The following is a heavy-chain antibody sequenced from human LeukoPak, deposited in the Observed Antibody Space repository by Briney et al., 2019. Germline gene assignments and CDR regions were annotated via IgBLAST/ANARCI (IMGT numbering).Heavy chain of an antibody. CDR2: MNPNSGNT. J-gene: IGHJ4*02. V-gene: IGHV1-8*02. D-gene: IGHD3-22*01. CDR1: GYTFTGYY. CDR3: ARGRPDYYDSSGSTEGFDY. Sequence: GASVKVSCKASGYTFTGYYMHWVRQAPGQGLEWMGWMNPNSGNTGYAQKFQGRVTMTRNTSISTAYMELSSLRSEDTAVYYCARGRPDYYDSSGSTEGFDYWGQGTLVTVSS.